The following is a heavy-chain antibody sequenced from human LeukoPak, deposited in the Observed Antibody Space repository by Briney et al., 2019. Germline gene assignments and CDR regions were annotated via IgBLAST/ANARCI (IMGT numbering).Heavy chain of an antibody. J-gene: IGHJ4*02. Sequence: GGSLRLSCEASGFSFSRNWMSWVRQVPGKRLEWVANIKQHGSEKYYVDSVKGRFTISRDNAKNSLYLQMNSLRAEDTAVYYCARVGSYYDDSGYYFSFDYWGQGTLVTVAS. CDR2: IKQHGSEK. CDR1: GFSFSRNW. CDR3: ARVGSYYDDSGYYFSFDY. D-gene: IGHD3-22*01. V-gene: IGHV3-7*03.